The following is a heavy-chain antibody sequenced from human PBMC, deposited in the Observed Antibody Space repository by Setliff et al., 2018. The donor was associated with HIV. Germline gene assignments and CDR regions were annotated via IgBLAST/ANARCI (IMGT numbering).Heavy chain of an antibody. CDR1: GYTFTSYG. CDR3: AKKGNNFGDPFDI. V-gene: IGHV1-69*13. CDR2: IIPVLGRP. Sequence: SVKVSCKASGYTFTSYGISWVRQAPGQGLEWMGGIIPVLGRPNYAQKFQGRVTIIADESASTAYMEVSSLRPDDTAIYYCAKKGNNFGDPFDIWGQGTMVTVSS. J-gene: IGHJ3*02. D-gene: IGHD1-1*01.